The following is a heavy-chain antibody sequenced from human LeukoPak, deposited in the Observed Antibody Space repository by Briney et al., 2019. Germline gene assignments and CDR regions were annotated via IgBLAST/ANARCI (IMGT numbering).Heavy chain of an antibody. Sequence: GGSLRLSCAASGFTFSSYAMTWVRQDPGKGLEWVSRISDSGAATYYADSVKGRFTISRDNSKNTPYLHMNSLRADDTAVYYCAKVDIPMGRLINSWGQGTLVSVSS. CDR2: ISDSGAAT. CDR1: GFTFSSYA. CDR3: AKVDIPMGRLINS. J-gene: IGHJ4*02. D-gene: IGHD5-18*01. V-gene: IGHV3-23*01.